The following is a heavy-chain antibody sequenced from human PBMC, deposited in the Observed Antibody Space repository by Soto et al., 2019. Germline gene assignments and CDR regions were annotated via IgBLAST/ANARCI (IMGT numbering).Heavy chain of an antibody. CDR1: GGSFSGYY. CDR2: INHSGST. V-gene: IGHV4-34*01. CDR3: ATRHDYVDY. Sequence: SDTLSLTCAVYGGSFSGYYWSWIRQPPGKGLEWIGEINHSGSTNYNPSLKSRVTISVDTSKNQFSLKLSSVTAADTAVYYCATRHDYVDYWGQGTLVTVSS. J-gene: IGHJ4*02.